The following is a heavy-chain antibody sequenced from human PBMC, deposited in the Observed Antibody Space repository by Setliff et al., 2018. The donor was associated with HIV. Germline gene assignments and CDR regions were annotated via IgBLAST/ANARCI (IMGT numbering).Heavy chain of an antibody. CDR1: GYTFTGYY. Sequence: ASVKVSCKASGYTFTGYYMHWVRQAPGQGLEWMGWINPNSGGTTYAQKFQGRVTMTRDTSISTAYMEVSRLRSDDTAVYYCASHDYYDSSGYSHFDHWGQGTLVTVSS. D-gene: IGHD3-22*01. CDR3: ASHDYYDSSGYSHFDH. J-gene: IGHJ4*02. CDR2: INPNSGGT. V-gene: IGHV1-2*02.